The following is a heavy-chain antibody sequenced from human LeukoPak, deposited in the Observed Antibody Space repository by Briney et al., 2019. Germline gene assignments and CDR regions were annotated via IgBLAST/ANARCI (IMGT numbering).Heavy chain of an antibody. CDR1: GFTVSSNY. Sequence: GGSRRLSCAASGFTVSSNYMSWVRQAPGKGLEWVSVIYSGGSTYYADSVKGRFTISRDNSKNTLYLQMNSLRAEDTAVYYCARENLAAAGTDYWGQGTLVTVSS. CDR2: IYSGGST. CDR3: ARENLAAAGTDY. D-gene: IGHD6-13*01. J-gene: IGHJ4*02. V-gene: IGHV3-66*01.